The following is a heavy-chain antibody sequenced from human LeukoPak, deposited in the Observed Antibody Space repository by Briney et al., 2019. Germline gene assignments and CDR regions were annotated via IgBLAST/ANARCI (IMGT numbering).Heavy chain of an antibody. D-gene: IGHD2-21*01. CDR3: ARHTIVAQNWFDP. Sequence: ASVKVSCKASGGTFSSYAISWVRQAPGQGLEWMGRIIPIFGTANYAQKFQGRATITTDESTSTAYMELSSLRSEDTAVYYCARHTIVAQNWFDPWGQGTLVTVS. J-gene: IGHJ5*02. CDR2: IIPIFGTA. CDR1: GGTFSSYA. V-gene: IGHV1-69*05.